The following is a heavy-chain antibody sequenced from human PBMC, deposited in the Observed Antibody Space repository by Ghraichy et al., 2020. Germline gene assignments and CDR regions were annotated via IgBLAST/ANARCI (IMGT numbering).Heavy chain of an antibody. V-gene: IGHV1-18*01. J-gene: IGHJ6*02. Sequence: ASVKVSCKASGYTFSTYGITWVRQAPGQGLEWLGWISAYNGDPNYAQKLQGRVTMTTDTSTTTAYMELRSLRSDDTAVYYCARVVPFGVVIMAQLDVWGQGTTVTVSS. CDR2: ISAYNGDP. CDR1: GYTFSTYG. D-gene: IGHD3-3*01. CDR3: ARVVPFGVVIMAQLDV.